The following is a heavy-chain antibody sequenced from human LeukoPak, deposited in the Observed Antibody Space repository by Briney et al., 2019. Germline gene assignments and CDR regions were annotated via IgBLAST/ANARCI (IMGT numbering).Heavy chain of an antibody. CDR2: FDPEDGET. CDR3: ATLKSTITMIGRGYYGMDV. Sequence: ASVKVSCKVSGYTLTELSMHWVRQAPGKGLEWMGGFDPEDGETIYAQKFQGRVTITEDTSTDTAYMELSSLRSEDTAVYYCATLKSTITMIGRGYYGMDVWGQGTTVTVSS. J-gene: IGHJ6*02. D-gene: IGHD3-22*01. CDR1: GYTLTELS. V-gene: IGHV1-24*01.